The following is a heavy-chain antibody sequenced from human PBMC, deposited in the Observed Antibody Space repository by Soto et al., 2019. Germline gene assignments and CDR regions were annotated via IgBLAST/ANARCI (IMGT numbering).Heavy chain of an antibody. CDR2: IYYSGST. CDR3: AREDYGSGSYWFDP. D-gene: IGHD3-10*01. V-gene: IGHV4-30-4*01. Sequence: SETLSLTCTVSGGSISSGDYYWSWIRQPPGEGLEWIGYIYYSGSTYYNPSLKSRVTISVDTSKNQFSLKLSSVTAADTAVYYCAREDYGSGSYWFDPWGQGTLVTVSS. J-gene: IGHJ5*02. CDR1: GGSISSGDYY.